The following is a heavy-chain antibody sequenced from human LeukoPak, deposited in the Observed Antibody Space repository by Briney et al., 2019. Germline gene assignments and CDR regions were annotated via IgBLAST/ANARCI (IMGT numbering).Heavy chain of an antibody. CDR1: GYTFTSYG. D-gene: IGHD6-13*01. CDR3: ARRYSSSWYHWFDP. CDR2: ISAYNGNT. Sequence: ASVKVSCKASGYTFTSYGISWVRQAPGQGPEWMGWISAYNGNTNYARKLQGRVTMTTDTSTSTAYMELRSLRSDDTAVYYCARRYSSSWYHWFDPWGQGTLVTVSS. J-gene: IGHJ5*02. V-gene: IGHV1-18*01.